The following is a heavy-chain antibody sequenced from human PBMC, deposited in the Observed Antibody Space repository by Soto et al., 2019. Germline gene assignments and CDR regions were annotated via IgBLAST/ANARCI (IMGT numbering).Heavy chain of an antibody. J-gene: IGHJ3*02. CDR2: IYPGDSDT. V-gene: IGHV5-51*01. Sequence: GESLKISCKGSGYSFTSYWIGWVRQMPGKGLEWMGIIYPGDSDTRYSPSFQGQVTISADKSISTAYLQWSSLKASDTAMYYCAREETSQYSGSYFAFDIWGQGTMVTVSS. D-gene: IGHD1-26*01. CDR3: AREETSQYSGSYFAFDI. CDR1: GYSFTSYW.